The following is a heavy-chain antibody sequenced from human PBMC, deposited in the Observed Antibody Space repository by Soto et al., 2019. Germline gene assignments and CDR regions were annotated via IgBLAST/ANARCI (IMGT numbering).Heavy chain of an antibody. Sequence: GGSLRLSCRTSGFTFGDYDMSWIRQAPGKGLEWVGVLRRKANVRTTQYAAYVKGRITISGDDSISIAQLHMISPNTEDRAEYFCTRGKDNYVRPLMDVWGQGTTVTVSS. CDR1: GFTFGDYD. D-gene: IGHD3-10*02. V-gene: IGHV3-49*03. J-gene: IGHJ6*02. CDR3: TRGKDNYVRPLMDV. CDR2: LRRKANVRTT.